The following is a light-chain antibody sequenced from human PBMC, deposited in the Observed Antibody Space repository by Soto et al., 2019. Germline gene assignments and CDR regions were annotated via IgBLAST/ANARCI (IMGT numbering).Light chain of an antibody. Sequence: QSVLTQPASVFGSPGQSITISCTGTSSDVGGYKYVSWFQQHPGKAPKLMIYEVSNRPSGVSDRFSGSKSGITSSLPISGLHTEDEADYYCNSYTSSSPHVLGTGTKVTVL. CDR1: SSDVGGYKY. V-gene: IGLV2-14*01. J-gene: IGLJ1*01. CDR3: NSYTSSSPHV. CDR2: EVS.